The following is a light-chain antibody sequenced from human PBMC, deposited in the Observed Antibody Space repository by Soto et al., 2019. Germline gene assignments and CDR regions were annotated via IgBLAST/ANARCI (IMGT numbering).Light chain of an antibody. Sequence: QSALTQPASVSGSPGQSITISCTGTSSDVGSYNLVSWYQQHPGKAPKLMIYEVSKRPSGVSNRFSDSKSGNTASLTISGLQAEDDADYYCCSYAGSSTYVVFGGGTKLTVL. CDR1: SSDVGSYNL. V-gene: IGLV2-23*02. CDR2: EVS. CDR3: CSYAGSSTYVV. J-gene: IGLJ2*01.